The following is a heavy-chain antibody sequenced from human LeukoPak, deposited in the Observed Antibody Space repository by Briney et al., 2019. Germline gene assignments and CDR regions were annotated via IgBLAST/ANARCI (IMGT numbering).Heavy chain of an antibody. CDR3: ARHRELLYYYMDV. V-gene: IGHV4-39*07. CDR2: IYYSGST. CDR1: GGSISSSYY. J-gene: IGHJ6*03. D-gene: IGHD1-26*01. Sequence: SETLSLTCNVSGGSISSSYYWGWIRQPPGKGLEWIGSIYYSGSTNYNPSLKSRVTISVDTSKNQFSLKLSSVTAADTAVYYCARHRELLYYYMDVWGKGTTVTISS.